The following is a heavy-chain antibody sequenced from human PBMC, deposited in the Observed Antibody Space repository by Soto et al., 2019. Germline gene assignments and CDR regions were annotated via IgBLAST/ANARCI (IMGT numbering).Heavy chain of an antibody. D-gene: IGHD3-10*01. CDR1: GFTFSSYA. CDR2: ISGSGGST. Sequence: EVQLLESGGGLVQPGGSLRLSCAASGFTFSSYAMSWVRQAPGKGLEWVSAISGSGGSTYYADSVKGRFTISRDNSKNPLYLQMNSLRAEETAVYYCAKDHKVLLWFGDLLSGFDYWGQGTLVTVSS. J-gene: IGHJ4*02. V-gene: IGHV3-23*01. CDR3: AKDHKVLLWFGDLLSGFDY.